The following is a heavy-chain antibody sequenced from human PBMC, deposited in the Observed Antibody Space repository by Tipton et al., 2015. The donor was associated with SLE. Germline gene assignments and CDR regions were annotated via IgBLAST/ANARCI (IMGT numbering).Heavy chain of an antibody. D-gene: IGHD2-15*01. V-gene: IGHV4-39*07. CDR1: GGSITNTNYY. Sequence: GLVKPSETLSRTCTVTGGSITNTNYYWGWIRQPPGKGLAWIGSMSYSGSAHYNPSLKSRVTISIDTSKNQFSLKLNSVTAADTAVYFCAREDVGFCNGGSCPYYFDFWGQGTLVTVSS. CDR2: MSYSGSA. CDR3: AREDVGFCNGGSCPYYFDF. J-gene: IGHJ4*02.